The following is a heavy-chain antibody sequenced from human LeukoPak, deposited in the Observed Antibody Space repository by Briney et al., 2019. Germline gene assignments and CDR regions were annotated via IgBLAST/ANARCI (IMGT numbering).Heavy chain of an antibody. D-gene: IGHD6-19*01. J-gene: IGHJ6*03. CDR2: IRYDGSNK. CDR1: GFTFSSYS. Sequence: PGGSLRLSCAASGFTFSSYSMNWVRQAPGKGLEWVAFIRYDGSNKYYADSVKGRFTISRDNSKNTLYLQMNSLRAEDTAVYYCAKGSKAVLFTRDYNMDVWGKGTTVTISS. CDR3: AKGSKAVLFTRDYNMDV. V-gene: IGHV3-30*02.